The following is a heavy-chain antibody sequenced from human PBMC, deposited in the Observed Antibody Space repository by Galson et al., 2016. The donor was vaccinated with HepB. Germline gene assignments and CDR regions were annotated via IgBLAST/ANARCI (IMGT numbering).Heavy chain of an antibody. J-gene: IGHJ6*02. CDR1: GFSLSNYG. CDR2: VSDDGTNK. CDR3: ARPRGTSYYYDGMDV. V-gene: IGHV3-30*03. D-gene: IGHD3-16*01. Sequence: SLRLSCAASGFSLSNYGMHWVRQAPGKGLEGVAVVSDDGTNKYYEDSVKGRLTISKDNSKNTLYLQINSLRGEETAVYYCARPRGTSYYYDGMDVWGQGTTVSVSS.